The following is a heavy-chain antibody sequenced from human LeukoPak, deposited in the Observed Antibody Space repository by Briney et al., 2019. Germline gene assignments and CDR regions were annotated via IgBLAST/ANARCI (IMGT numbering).Heavy chain of an antibody. CDR2: IIPILGIA. CDR1: GGTFSSYT. Sequence: SVKVSCKASGGTFSSYTISWVRQAPGQGLEWMGRIIPILGIANYAQKFQGRVTITADKSTSTAYMELSSLRSEDTAVYYCARSPSQPPVEAVGDNYYYGMDVWGQGTTITVSS. D-gene: IGHD3-16*01. CDR3: ARSPSQPPVEAVGDNYYYGMDV. V-gene: IGHV1-69*02. J-gene: IGHJ6*02.